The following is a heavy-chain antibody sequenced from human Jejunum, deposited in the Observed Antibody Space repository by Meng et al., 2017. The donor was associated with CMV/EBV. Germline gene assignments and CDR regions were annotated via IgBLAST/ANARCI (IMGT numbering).Heavy chain of an antibody. D-gene: IGHD2-15*01. V-gene: IGHV3-73*01. CDR2: IRSKSKSSAT. Sequence: WVRPAPGQGLEWVGRIRSKSKSSATAYAASVEGRFTISRDDSKNTAYLQMNSLKTEDTAVYYCTRRTFCSGGSCYPDYYHYDMDVWGQGTTVTVSS. CDR3: TRRTFCSGGSCYPDYYHYDMDV. J-gene: IGHJ6*02.